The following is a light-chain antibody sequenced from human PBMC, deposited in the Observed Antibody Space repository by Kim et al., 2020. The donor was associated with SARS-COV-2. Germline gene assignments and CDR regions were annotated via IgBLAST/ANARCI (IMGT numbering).Light chain of an antibody. J-gene: IGLJ1*01. CDR1: VLPKQY. CDR3: QSADSSGSYV. CDR2: KDS. Sequence: VYPGRTARITGSGDVLPKQYAYWYQQKPGQAPVLVIYKDSKRPSGIPERFSGSSSGTTVTLTISGVQAEDEADYYCQSADSSGSYVFGTGTKVTVL. V-gene: IGLV3-25*03.